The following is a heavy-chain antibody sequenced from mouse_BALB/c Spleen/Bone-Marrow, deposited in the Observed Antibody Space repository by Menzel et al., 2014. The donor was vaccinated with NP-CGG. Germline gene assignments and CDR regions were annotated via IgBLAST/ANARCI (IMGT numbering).Heavy chain of an antibody. D-gene: IGHD1-1*01. J-gene: IGHJ1*01. V-gene: IGHV5-6-3*01. Sequence: EVQLVESGGGLVQPGGSLKLSCVASGFTFSSYSMSWVRQTPDKRLELVATINNNGGSTYYPDSVKGQFTISRDNAKNTLYLQMSSLKSEDTAMYYCARVYGWYFDVWGAGTTVTVSS. CDR3: ARVYGWYFDV. CDR2: INNNGGST. CDR1: GFTFSSYS.